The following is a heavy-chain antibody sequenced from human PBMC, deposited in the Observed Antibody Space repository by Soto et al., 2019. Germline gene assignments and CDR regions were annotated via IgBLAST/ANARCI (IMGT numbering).Heavy chain of an antibody. CDR2: IYPGDSDT. V-gene: IGHV5-51*01. Sequence: VESLKISCEGSGYSFTSYWIGWVRQMPGRGLEWMGIIYPGDSDTRYSPSFQGQVTISADKSISTAYLQWSSLKASDTAMYYCARHDSSGWPEYYYYGMDVWGQGTTVTVSS. CDR3: ARHDSSGWPEYYYYGMDV. CDR1: GYSFTSYW. J-gene: IGHJ6*02. D-gene: IGHD6-19*01.